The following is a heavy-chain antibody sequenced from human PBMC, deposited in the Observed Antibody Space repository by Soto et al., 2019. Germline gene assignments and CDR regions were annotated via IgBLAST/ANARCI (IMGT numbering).Heavy chain of an antibody. CDR3: ARGGHVVVVTAALDY. Sequence: QVQLMQSGAEVKKPGASVKVSCKASGDTFSDYYIHWVRQAPGQGLEWMGTVNPSGGHTTYSQHFLGSVTMTRDTSTRPHHMELTSLTSEDTAVYYCARGGHVVVVTAALDYWGQGTLVTVSS. V-gene: IGHV1-46*01. CDR2: VNPSGGHT. J-gene: IGHJ4*02. CDR1: GDTFSDYY. D-gene: IGHD2-21*02.